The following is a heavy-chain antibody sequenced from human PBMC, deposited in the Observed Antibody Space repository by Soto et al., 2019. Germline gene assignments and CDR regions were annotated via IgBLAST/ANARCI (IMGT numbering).Heavy chain of an antibody. V-gene: IGHV3-30-3*01. Sequence: QVQLVESGGGVVQPGRSLRLSCAASGFTFSSYAMHWVRQAPGKGLEWVAVISYDGSNKYYADSVKGRFIISRDNSKNTLYLQMNSLRAEDTAVYYCARDRLYSSGWGGAWYFDLWGRGTLVTVSS. CDR1: GFTFSSYA. D-gene: IGHD6-19*01. CDR2: ISYDGSNK. CDR3: ARDRLYSSGWGGAWYFDL. J-gene: IGHJ2*01.